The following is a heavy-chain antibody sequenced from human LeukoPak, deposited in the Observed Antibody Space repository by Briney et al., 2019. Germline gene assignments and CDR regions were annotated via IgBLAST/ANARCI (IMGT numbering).Heavy chain of an antibody. Sequence: SETLSLTCTVSGGSMTSSVYYWGWIRQPPGKGLEWIGSIYYNGSTNYNPSLKSRVTISVDTSKNQFSLKLSSVTAADTAVYYCARDPSYHDYYDSSGYYDYWGQGTLVTVSS. CDR3: ARDPSYHDYYDSSGYYDY. J-gene: IGHJ4*02. D-gene: IGHD3-22*01. CDR2: IYYNGST. V-gene: IGHV4-39*07. CDR1: GGSMTSSVYY.